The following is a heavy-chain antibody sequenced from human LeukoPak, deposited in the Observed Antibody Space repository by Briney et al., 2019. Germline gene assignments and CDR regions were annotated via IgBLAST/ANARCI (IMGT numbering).Heavy chain of an antibody. J-gene: IGHJ4*02. CDR2: ISYDGSNK. Sequence: GGSLRLSCAASGCTFSSYGMHWVRQAPGKGLEWVAVISYDGSNKYYADSVKGRFTISRDNSKNTLYLQMNSLRAEDTAVYYCAKVNGDYAFFDYWGQGTLVTVSS. D-gene: IGHD4-17*01. V-gene: IGHV3-30*18. CDR1: GCTFSSYG. CDR3: AKVNGDYAFFDY.